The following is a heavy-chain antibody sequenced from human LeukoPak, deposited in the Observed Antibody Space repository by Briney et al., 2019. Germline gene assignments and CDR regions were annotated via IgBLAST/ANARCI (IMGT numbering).Heavy chain of an antibody. Sequence: VASVKVSCKASGYTFTSYAMNWVRQAPGQGLEWMGWINTNTGNPTYAQGFTGRFVFSLDTSVSTAYLQISSLKAEDTAVYYCAKGMIVVVWDPLLDYWGQGTLVTVSS. V-gene: IGHV7-4-1*02. CDR3: AKGMIVVVWDPLLDY. J-gene: IGHJ4*02. D-gene: IGHD3-22*01. CDR2: INTNTGNP. CDR1: GYTFTSYA.